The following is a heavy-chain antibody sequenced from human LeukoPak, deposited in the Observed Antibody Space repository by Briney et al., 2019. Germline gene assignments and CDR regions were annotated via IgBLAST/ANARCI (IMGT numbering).Heavy chain of an antibody. CDR2: IYYSGST. V-gene: IGHV4-39*07. CDR3: ARLDYYGSGRQYYFDY. D-gene: IGHD3-10*01. CDR1: GGSISSSSYY. J-gene: IGHJ4*02. Sequence: PSETLSLTCTVSGGSISSSSYYWGWIRQPPGKGLEWIGSIYYSGSTYYNPSLKSRVTISVDTSKNQFSLKLSSVTAADTAVYYCARLDYYGSGRQYYFDYWGQGTLVTVSS.